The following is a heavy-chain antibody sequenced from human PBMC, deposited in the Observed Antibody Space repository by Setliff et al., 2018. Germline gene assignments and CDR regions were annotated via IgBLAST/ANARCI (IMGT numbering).Heavy chain of an antibody. J-gene: IGHJ6*03. CDR1: GGTFSDYH. V-gene: IGHV4-34*01. CDR3: ASTRPHKGLWEYYYYYMDV. CDR2: INHRGST. D-gene: IGHD5-18*01. Sequence: PSETLSLTCAAYGGTFSDYHWTWIRQSPEKGLEWIGEINHRGSTNYNPSPKSRVTISIDTSKDQFSLKLSSVTAADTAVYYCASTRPHKGLWEYYYYYMDVWGKGTTVTVSS.